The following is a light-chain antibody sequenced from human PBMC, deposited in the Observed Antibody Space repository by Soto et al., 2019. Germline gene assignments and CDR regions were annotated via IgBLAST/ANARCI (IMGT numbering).Light chain of an antibody. V-gene: IGLV1-40*01. Sequence: QSVLTQPPSVSGAPGQRVTISCTGSGSNIGAGYDVHWYQQPPGAAPKLLMYDNTNRPSGVPDRFSGSKSGTSASLAITGLQAEDEADYYCQSYDTGLSFWVLGGGTQLTVL. CDR1: GSNIGAGYD. J-gene: IGLJ3*02. CDR2: DNT. CDR3: QSYDTGLSFWV.